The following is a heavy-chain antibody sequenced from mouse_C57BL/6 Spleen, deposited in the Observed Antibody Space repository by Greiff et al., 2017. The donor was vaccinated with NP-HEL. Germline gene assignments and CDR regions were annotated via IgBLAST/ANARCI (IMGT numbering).Heavy chain of an antibody. Sequence: DVKLVESGGGLVKPGGSLKLSCAASGFTFSSYAMSWVRQTPEKRLEWVATISDGGSYTYYPDNVKGRFTISRDNAKNNLYLQMSHLKSEDTAMYYCARGGRLGWYFDVWGTGTTVTVSS. J-gene: IGHJ1*03. V-gene: IGHV5-4*03. CDR1: GFTFSSYA. CDR3: ARGGRLGWYFDV. CDR2: ISDGGSYT. D-gene: IGHD2-14*01.